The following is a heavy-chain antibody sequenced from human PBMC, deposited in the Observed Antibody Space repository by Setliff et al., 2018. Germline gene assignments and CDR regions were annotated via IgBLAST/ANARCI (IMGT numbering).Heavy chain of an antibody. D-gene: IGHD3-22*01. CDR2: TFYSGSS. V-gene: IGHV4-39*07. J-gene: IGHJ4*02. Sequence: SETLSLTCTVSGGSTSSSNYYWGWIRQPPGKGPEWIGSTFYSGSSFYNPPLKSRVTLSVDTSKNQFSLTLSSVTAADTAVYYCAGDRGVYYYESSGHYSAVMETPLDSWGQGTLVTVSS. CDR3: AGDRGVYYYESSGHYSAVMETPLDS. CDR1: GGSTSSSNYY.